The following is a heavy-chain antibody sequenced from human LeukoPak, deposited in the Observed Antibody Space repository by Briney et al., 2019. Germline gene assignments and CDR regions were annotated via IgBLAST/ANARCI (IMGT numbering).Heavy chain of an antibody. J-gene: IGHJ6*04. CDR2: IYSGGST. V-gene: IGHV3-66*02. Sequence: GGSLRLSCAASGFTVSSNYMSWVRQAPGKGLEWVSVIYSGGSTYYADSAKGRFTISRDNSKNTLYLQMNSLRAEDTAVYYCARTTRTWEDVWGKGTTVTVSS. CDR3: ARTTRTWEDV. CDR1: GFTVSSNY. D-gene: IGHD1-14*01.